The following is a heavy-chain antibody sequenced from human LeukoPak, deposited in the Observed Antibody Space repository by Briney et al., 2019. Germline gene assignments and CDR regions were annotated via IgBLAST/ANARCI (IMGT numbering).Heavy chain of an antibody. CDR3: ARVMASGELPYFDY. V-gene: IGHV4-59*01. D-gene: IGHD1-7*01. CDR1: GGSISSYY. J-gene: IGHJ4*02. Sequence: PSETLSLTCTVSGGSISSYYWSWIRQPPGKGLEWIGYIYYSGSTNYNPSLKSRVTISVDTSKNQFSLKLSSVTAADTAVYYCARVMASGELPYFDYWGQGTLVTVSS. CDR2: IYYSGST.